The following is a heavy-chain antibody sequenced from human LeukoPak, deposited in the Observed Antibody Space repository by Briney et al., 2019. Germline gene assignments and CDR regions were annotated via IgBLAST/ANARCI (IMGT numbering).Heavy chain of an antibody. CDR3: ARFIAAPYYFDY. V-gene: IGHV3-21*01. CDR2: ISSSRSYI. J-gene: IGHJ4*02. CDR1: GFTFSSYR. D-gene: IGHD6-13*01. Sequence: KPGGSLRLSCAASGFTFSSYRMNWVRQAPGKGLEWVSFISSSRSYIYYADSVKGRFTISRDNAKDSLYLQMNSLRAEDTAVYYCARFIAAPYYFDYWGRGTLVTVSS.